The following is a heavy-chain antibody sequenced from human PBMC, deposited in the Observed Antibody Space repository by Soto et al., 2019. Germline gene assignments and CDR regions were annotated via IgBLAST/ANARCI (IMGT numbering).Heavy chain of an antibody. J-gene: IGHJ5*02. CDR2: INSDGSST. D-gene: IGHD3-10*01. CDR3: ARNPREWFGDWLYWFDP. Sequence: GGSLRLSCAASGFTFSSYWMHWVRQAPGKGLVWVSRINSDGSSTSYADSVKGRFTISRDNAKNTLYLQMNSLRAEDTAVYYCARNPREWFGDWLYWFDPWGQGTLVTVSS. CDR1: GFTFSSYW. V-gene: IGHV3-74*01.